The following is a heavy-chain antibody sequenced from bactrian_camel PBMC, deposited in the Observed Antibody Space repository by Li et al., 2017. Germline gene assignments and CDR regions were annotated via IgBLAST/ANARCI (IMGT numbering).Heavy chain of an antibody. CDR2: VDSSGGT. J-gene: IGHJ4*01. V-gene: IGHV3S53*01. CDR1: GYTDCNYA. Sequence: HVQLVESGGGSVQAGGSLRLSCAVSGYTDCNYAMSWYRQAPGKEREFVSEVDSSGGTSYADSVKGRFTISQDNAKTTVSLQMNSLKPEDSAMYYCATGYRGPDWTSPRNYNYWGQGTQVTVS. CDR3: ATGYRGPDWTSPRNYNY. D-gene: IGHD1*01.